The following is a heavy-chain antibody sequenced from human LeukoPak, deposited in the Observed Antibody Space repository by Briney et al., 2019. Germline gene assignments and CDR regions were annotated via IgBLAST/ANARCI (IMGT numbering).Heavy chain of an antibody. J-gene: IGHJ4*02. CDR2: IIPIFGTA. CDR1: GGTFISYA. D-gene: IGHD6-13*01. V-gene: IGHV1-69*13. Sequence: SVKVSCKASGGTFISYAISWVRQAPGQGLEWMGGIIPIFGTANYAQKFQGRVTITADESTSTAYMELSSLRSEDTAVYYCARGGYSSSPFDYWGQGTLVTVSS. CDR3: ARGGYSSSPFDY.